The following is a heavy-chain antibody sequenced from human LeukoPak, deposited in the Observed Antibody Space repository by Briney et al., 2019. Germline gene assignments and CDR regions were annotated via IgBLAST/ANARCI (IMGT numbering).Heavy chain of an antibody. CDR3: ARLGIAASLRGWFDP. CDR2: IIPIFGTA. Sequence: GASVKVSCKASGGTFGSYAISWVRQAPGQGLEWMGGIIPIFGTANYAQKFQGRVTITADKSTSTAYMELSSLRSEDTAVYYCARLGIAASLRGWFDPWGQGTLVTVSS. V-gene: IGHV1-69*06. J-gene: IGHJ5*02. CDR1: GGTFGSYA. D-gene: IGHD6-6*01.